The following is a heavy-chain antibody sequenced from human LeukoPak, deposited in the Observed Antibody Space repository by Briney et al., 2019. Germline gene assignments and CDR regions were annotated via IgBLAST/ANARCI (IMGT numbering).Heavy chain of an antibody. V-gene: IGHV3-7*01. CDR3: ARDRYCSSTSCYPDYGMDV. Sequence: GGSLRLSCAASGFTFSSYWMSWVRQARGKGLEGVANIKQDGSEKYYVDSVKGRFTISRDNAKNSLYLQMNSLRAEDTAVYYCARDRYCSSTSCYPDYGMDVWGQGTTVTVSS. J-gene: IGHJ6*02. D-gene: IGHD2-2*01. CDR1: GFTFSSYW. CDR2: IKQDGSEK.